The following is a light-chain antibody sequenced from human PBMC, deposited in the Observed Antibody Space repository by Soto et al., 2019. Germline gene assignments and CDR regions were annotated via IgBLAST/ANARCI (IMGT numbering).Light chain of an antibody. CDR1: SSDVGGYND. V-gene: IGLV2-14*01. CDR3: SSSTSSSPLYV. CDR2: EVS. Sequence: QSALTQPASVSGSPGQSITISCTGTSSDVGGYNDVSWYQQHPGKAPKLMIYEVSNRHSGVSNRFAGSKSVNTASLTISGLQANDEVDYYCSSSTSSSPLYVFGTGTKITVL. J-gene: IGLJ1*01.